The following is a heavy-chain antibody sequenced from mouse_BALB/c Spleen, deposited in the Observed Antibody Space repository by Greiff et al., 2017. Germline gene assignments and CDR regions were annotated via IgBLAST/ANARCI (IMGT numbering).Heavy chain of an antibody. CDR2: ISYSGST. Sequence: EVQLVESGPSLVKPSQTLSLTCSVTGDSITSGYWNWIRKFPGNKLEYMGYISYSGSTYYNPSLKSRISITRDTSKNQYYLQLNSVTTEDTATYYWAAYGNYVSYWYFDVWGAGTTVTVSS. CDR1: GDSITSGY. D-gene: IGHD2-1*01. V-gene: IGHV3-8*02. J-gene: IGHJ1*01. CDR3: AAYGNYVSYWYFDV.